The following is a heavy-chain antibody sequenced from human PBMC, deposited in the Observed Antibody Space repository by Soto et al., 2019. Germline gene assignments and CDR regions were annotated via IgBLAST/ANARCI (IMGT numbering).Heavy chain of an antibody. Sequence: SLRLSCTACGFTSGDYAMSWFRQAPGKGLEWVGFIRSKAYGGTTEYAASVKGRFTISRDDSKSIAYLQMNSLKTEDTAVYYCTRDPSPGYSSGWYDYWGQGTLVTVSS. CDR2: IRSKAYGGTT. D-gene: IGHD6-19*01. CDR3: TRDPSPGYSSGWYDY. J-gene: IGHJ4*02. CDR1: GFTSGDYA. V-gene: IGHV3-49*03.